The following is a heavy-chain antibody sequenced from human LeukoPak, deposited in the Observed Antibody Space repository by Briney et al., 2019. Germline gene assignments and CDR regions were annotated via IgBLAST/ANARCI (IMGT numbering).Heavy chain of an antibody. Sequence: GASVKVSCKASGGTFISYAISWVRQAPGQGLEWMGRIIPIFGTANYAQKFQGRVTITTDESTSTAYMELSSLRSEDTAVYYCARDLAEGSFDYWGQGTLVTVSP. CDR1: GGTFISYA. CDR3: ARDLAEGSFDY. V-gene: IGHV1-69*05. D-gene: IGHD2/OR15-2a*01. CDR2: IIPIFGTA. J-gene: IGHJ4*02.